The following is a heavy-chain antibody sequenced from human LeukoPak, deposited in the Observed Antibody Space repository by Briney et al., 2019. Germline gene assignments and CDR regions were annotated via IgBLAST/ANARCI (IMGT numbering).Heavy chain of an antibody. CDR1: GFTFSSYS. D-gene: IGHD6-13*01. CDR3: ARGRRRIAAAGATPPAPYFDY. J-gene: IGHJ4*02. CDR2: ISSSSSTI. V-gene: IGHV3-48*01. Sequence: GGSLRLSCAASGFTFSSYSMNWVRQAPGKGLEWVSYISSSSSTIYYADSVKGRFTISRDNAKNSLYLQMNSLRADDTAVYYCARGRRRIAAAGATPPAPYFDYWGQGTLVTVSS.